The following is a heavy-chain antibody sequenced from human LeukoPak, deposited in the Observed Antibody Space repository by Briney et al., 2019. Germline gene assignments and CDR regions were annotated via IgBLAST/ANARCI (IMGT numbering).Heavy chain of an antibody. CDR2: IVVGSGNT. Sequence: SVKVSCKASGYTFTSYGISWVRQAPGQGLEWIGWIVVGSGNTNYAQKFQERVTITRDMSTSTAYMELSSLRSEDTAVYYCAADNWGGSYLFDYWGQGTLVTVSS. D-gene: IGHD1-26*01. CDR1: GYTFTSYG. V-gene: IGHV1-58*02. J-gene: IGHJ4*02. CDR3: AADNWGGSYLFDY.